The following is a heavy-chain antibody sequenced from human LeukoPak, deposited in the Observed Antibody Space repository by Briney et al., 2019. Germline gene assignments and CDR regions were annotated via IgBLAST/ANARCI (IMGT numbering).Heavy chain of an antibody. CDR2: ISSSGSTI. V-gene: IGHV3-48*03. D-gene: IGHD2-21*01. J-gene: IGHJ4*02. CDR1: GFTFSSYE. Sequence: GGSLRLSRAASGFTFSSYEMNWVRQAPGKGLEWVSYISSSGSTIYYADSVKGRFTISRDNAKNSLYLQMNSLRAEDTAVYYCARGRLLSFDYWGQGTLVTVSS. CDR3: ARGRLLSFDY.